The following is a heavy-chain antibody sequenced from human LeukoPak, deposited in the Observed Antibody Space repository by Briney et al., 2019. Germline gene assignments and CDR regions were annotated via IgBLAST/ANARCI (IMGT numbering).Heavy chain of an antibody. D-gene: IGHD5/OR15-5a*01. CDR1: GSTFTSCD. Sequence: GASVNASCKASGSTFTSCDINWLRQATGQGLEWMGWMNPNSGNPDYGQSFQGRITMTRDISIGTAYMELSNLRSEDTAIYYCTRGSSVRRDNWGQGTLVTVSA. V-gene: IGHV1-8*01. CDR3: TRGSSVRRDN. CDR2: MNPNSGNP. J-gene: IGHJ4*02.